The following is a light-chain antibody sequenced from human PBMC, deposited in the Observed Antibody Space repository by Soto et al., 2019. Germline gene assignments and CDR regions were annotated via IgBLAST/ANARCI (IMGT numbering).Light chain of an antibody. V-gene: IGLV1-40*01. CDR2: GNN. CDR3: QSYDSSLSGSMV. J-gene: IGLJ2*01. Sequence: QSVLTQPPSVSGAPGQRVTISCTGSSSNIGAGYDVHWYRQLPGTAPKLLINGNNNRPSGVPDRFSGSKSGTSASLAITGLQAEDEAEYFCQSYDSSLSGSMVFGGETKLTVL. CDR1: SSNIGAGYD.